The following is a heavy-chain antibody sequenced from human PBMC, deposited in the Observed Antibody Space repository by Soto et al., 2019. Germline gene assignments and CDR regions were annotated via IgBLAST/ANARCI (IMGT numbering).Heavy chain of an antibody. V-gene: IGHV3-30*18. D-gene: IGHD3-22*01. CDR1: DFTFTDYA. CDR3: AKEGRYYDSSGNNWFDP. CDR2: ISYDGSNE. J-gene: IGHJ5*02. Sequence: AGGSLRLSCAAPDFTFTDYAMHWVRQAPGKGLEWVAFISYDGSNESYADSVKGRFTISRDNSKSTLYLQMNSLRAEDTAVYYCAKEGRYYDSSGNNWFDPWGQGTLVTVSS.